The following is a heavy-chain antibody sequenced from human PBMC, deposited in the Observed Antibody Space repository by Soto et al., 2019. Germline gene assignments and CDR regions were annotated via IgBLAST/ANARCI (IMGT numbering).Heavy chain of an antibody. CDR2: IDPSDSYT. D-gene: IGHD3-9*01. V-gene: IGHV5-10-1*01. Sequence: GESLKISCKGCGYSVTSYWISWVRQVPGKGLEWMGRIDPSDSYTNYSPSFQGHVTISADKSISSAYLQWSSLKASDTAMYYCATRKDYYDILTGYPVDYYGMDVWGQGTTVTVSS. CDR1: GYSVTSYW. J-gene: IGHJ6*02. CDR3: ATRKDYYDILTGYPVDYYGMDV.